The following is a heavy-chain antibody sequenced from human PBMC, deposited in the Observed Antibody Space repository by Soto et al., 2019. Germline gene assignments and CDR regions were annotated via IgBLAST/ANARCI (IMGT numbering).Heavy chain of an antibody. CDR3: ARREIQGPIDY. J-gene: IGHJ4*02. D-gene: IGHD1-26*01. CDR1: GYSISSNNW. CDR2: IYYSGTT. V-gene: IGHV4-28*01. Sequence: PSETLSLTCAVSGYSISSNNWWGWIRQPPGKGLEWIGYIYYSGTTYYNPSLKSRVTVSVDTSKNQFSLKLTSVTAVDTAVYYCARREIQGPIDYWGQGTLVTVSS.